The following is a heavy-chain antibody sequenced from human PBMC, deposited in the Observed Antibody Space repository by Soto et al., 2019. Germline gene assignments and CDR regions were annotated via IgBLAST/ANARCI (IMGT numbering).Heavy chain of an antibody. Sequence: ASVKVSCKASGYSFTDYHIHWVRQAPGQGLEWLGRINPKSGGTSTAQKFQGWVTMTTDTSISTASMELTRLTSDDTAIYYCAGGDATYCSNGVCCFFYNRDMDVWGQGTTVTVSS. CDR3: AGGDATYCSNGVCCFFYNRDMDV. D-gene: IGHD2-8*01. V-gene: IGHV1-2*04. J-gene: IGHJ6*02. CDR1: GYSFTDYH. CDR2: INPKSGGT.